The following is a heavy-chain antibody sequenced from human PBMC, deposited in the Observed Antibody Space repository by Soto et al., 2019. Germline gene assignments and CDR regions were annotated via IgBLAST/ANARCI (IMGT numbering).Heavy chain of an antibody. CDR3: AAAFPLYYYDSSGYSRRNYFDY. CDR2: IVVGSGNT. J-gene: IGHJ4*02. CDR1: GFTFTSSA. D-gene: IGHD3-22*01. V-gene: IGHV1-58*01. Sequence: AASVKVSCKASGFTFTSSAVQWVRQARGQRLEWIGWIVVGSGNTNYAQKFQERVTITRDMSTSTAYMELSSLRSEDTAVYYCAAAFPLYYYDSSGYSRRNYFDYWGQGTLVTVSS.